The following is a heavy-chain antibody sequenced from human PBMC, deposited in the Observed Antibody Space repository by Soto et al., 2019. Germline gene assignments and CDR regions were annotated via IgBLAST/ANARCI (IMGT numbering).Heavy chain of an antibody. D-gene: IGHD3-16*02. Sequence: ASVQVSCKSSRGNLSSYANSWVGPAPGRGLEWMGGIIPIFGTANYAQKFQGRVTITADESTSTAYMELSSLRSEDTAVYYCARDDELSGAVHYYYYGMDVWGQGTTVTVSS. CDR1: RGNLSSYA. V-gene: IGHV1-69*13. CDR2: IIPIFGTA. CDR3: ARDDELSGAVHYYYYGMDV. J-gene: IGHJ6*02.